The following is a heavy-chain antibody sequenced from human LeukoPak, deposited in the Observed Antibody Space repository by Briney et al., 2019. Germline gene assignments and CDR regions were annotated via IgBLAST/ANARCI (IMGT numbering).Heavy chain of an antibody. J-gene: IGHJ4*02. D-gene: IGHD1-26*01. Sequence: SDTLFLTCTVSGYSISSSNCWGWIRQPPGKGLEWIGYIYYSGNTNYNPSLKSRVTISVDTSKNQFSLKLSSVTAADTAVYYCARIPQYSGSYESETYYFDYWGQGTLVTVSS. CDR1: GYSISSSNC. V-gene: IGHV4-28*01. CDR2: IYYSGNT. CDR3: ARIPQYSGSYESETYYFDY.